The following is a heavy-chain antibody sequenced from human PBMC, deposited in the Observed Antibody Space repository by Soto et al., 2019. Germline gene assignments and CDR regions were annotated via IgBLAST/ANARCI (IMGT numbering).Heavy chain of an antibody. CDR2: LYYSGST. CDR1: GGSVSSFF. CDR3: ARVRHGWTFFDY. J-gene: IGHJ4*02. Sequence: QVQLQESGPGLVKPSETLSLTCTVSGGSVSSFFWSWIRQPPGKGLEWIGYLYYSGSTHYSPSLKSRVTISVDTSKNQFSLKLNSVTAAATAVYYCARVRHGWTFFDYWSQGTLVTVSS. V-gene: IGHV4-59*02. D-gene: IGHD2-15*01.